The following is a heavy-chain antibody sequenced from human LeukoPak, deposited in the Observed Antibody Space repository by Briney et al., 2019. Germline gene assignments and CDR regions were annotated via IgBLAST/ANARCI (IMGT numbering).Heavy chain of an antibody. Sequence: PSETLSLTCAVYGGSFSGYYWSWIRQPPGKGLEWIGEINHSGSTNYNPSLKSRVTISVDTSKNQFSLKLGSVTAADTAVYYCASSTLYYYYYMDVWGKGTTVTVSS. V-gene: IGHV4-34*01. CDR2: INHSGST. J-gene: IGHJ6*03. CDR3: ASSTLYYYYYMDV. D-gene: IGHD1-1*01. CDR1: GGSFSGYY.